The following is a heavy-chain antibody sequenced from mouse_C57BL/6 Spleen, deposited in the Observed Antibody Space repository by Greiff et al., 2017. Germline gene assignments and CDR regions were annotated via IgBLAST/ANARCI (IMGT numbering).Heavy chain of an antibody. CDR1: GYTFTSYW. V-gene: IGHV1-64*01. D-gene: IGHD1-1*01. J-gene: IGHJ2*01. Sequence: QVQLQQPGAELVKPGASVKLSCKASGYTFTSYWMHWVKQRPGQGLEWIGMIHPNSGSTNYNEKFKSKATLTVDKSSSTAYMQLSSLTSEDSAVYYGARTGYGSSYNFDYWGQGTTLTVSS. CDR2: IHPNSGST. CDR3: ARTGYGSSYNFDY.